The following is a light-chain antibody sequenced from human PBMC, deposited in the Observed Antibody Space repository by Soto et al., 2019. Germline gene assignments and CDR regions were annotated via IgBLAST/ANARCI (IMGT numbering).Light chain of an antibody. J-gene: IGLJ1*01. V-gene: IGLV2-14*01. CDR3: SSYTSSSTLYV. Sequence: QSALTQPASVSGSPGQSITISCTGTSSDVGGYNYVSWYQQHPGKAPKLMIYXVSNRPSGVSNRFSXSKSXXXXSXTIXGXXXXXXXXYYCSSYTSSSTLYVFGTGTKLTVL. CDR2: XVS. CDR1: SSDVGGYNY.